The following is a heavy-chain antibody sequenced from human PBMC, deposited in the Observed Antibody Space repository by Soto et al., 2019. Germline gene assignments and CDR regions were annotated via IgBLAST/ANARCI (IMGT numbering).Heavy chain of an antibody. CDR3: AKDFSGYRYDAFDI. CDR1: GFTFDDYA. V-gene: IGHV3-9*01. J-gene: IGHJ3*02. CDR2: ISWNSGSI. D-gene: IGHD3-22*01. Sequence: PGGSLRLSCAASGFTFDDYAMHWVRQAPGKGLEWVSGISWNSGSIGYADSVKGRFTISRDNAKNSLYLQMNSLRAEDTALYYCAKDFSGYRYDAFDIWGQGTMVTVSS.